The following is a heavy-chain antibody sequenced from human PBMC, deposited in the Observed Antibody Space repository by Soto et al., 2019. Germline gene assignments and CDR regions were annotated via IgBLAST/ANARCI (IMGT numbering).Heavy chain of an antibody. CDR2: IYSGGST. J-gene: IGHJ3*02. D-gene: IGHD2-2*01. CDR1: GFTVSSNY. V-gene: IGHV3-53*01. Sequence: GGSLRLSCAASGFTVSSNYMSWVRQAPGKGLEWVSVIYSGGSTYYADSVKGRFTISRHNSKNTLYLQMNSLRAEDTAVYYCAKDQADCSSTSCYVGGAFDIWGQGTMVTVSS. CDR3: AKDQADCSSTSCYVGGAFDI.